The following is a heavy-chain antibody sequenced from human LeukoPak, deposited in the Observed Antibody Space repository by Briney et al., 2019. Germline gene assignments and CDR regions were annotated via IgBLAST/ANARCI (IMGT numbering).Heavy chain of an antibody. CDR2: ISTDGGAT. V-gene: IGHV3-23*01. CDR3: AGRGPATYI. J-gene: IGHJ3*02. Sequence: PGGSLRLSCVASEFTFSTYAMSWVRQAPGKGLEWVSTISTDGGATIYADSVKGRLTISRDNSKNTLYLQMNSLRPDDTAVYYCAGRGPATYIWGQGTMVTVSS. CDR1: EFTFSTYA. D-gene: IGHD1-26*01.